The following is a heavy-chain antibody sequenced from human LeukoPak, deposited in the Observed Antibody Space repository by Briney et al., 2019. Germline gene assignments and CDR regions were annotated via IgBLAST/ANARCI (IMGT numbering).Heavy chain of an antibody. D-gene: IGHD2-21*01. CDR1: GGSFSRNY. CDR3: ARVPDFIARPCDS. Sequence: SETLSLTCAVYGGSFSRNYWTLIRQTPGRGLEWIGESSPTGDITGYNPSLKGRATISVDSSKKQFSLKLTAVTAADTGVYYCARVPDFIARPCDSWGPGTLVPVSS. J-gene: IGHJ4*02. CDR2: SSPTGDIT. V-gene: IGHV4-34*01.